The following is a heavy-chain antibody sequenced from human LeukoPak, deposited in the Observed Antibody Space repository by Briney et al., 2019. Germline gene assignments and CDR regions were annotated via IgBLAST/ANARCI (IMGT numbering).Heavy chain of an antibody. D-gene: IGHD6-13*01. CDR2: ISWNSGSI. CDR3: AKVRYSSHVAFDI. J-gene: IGHJ3*02. Sequence: GGSLRLSCAASGFTFDDYAMHWVRQAPGKGLEWVSGISWNSGSIGYADSVKGRFTISRDNAKNSLYLQMNSLRAEDTALYYCAKVRYSSHVAFDIWGQGTMVTVSS. V-gene: IGHV3-9*01. CDR1: GFTFDDYA.